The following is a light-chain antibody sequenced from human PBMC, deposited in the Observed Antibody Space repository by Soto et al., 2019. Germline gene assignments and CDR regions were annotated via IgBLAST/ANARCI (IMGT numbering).Light chain of an antibody. CDR3: QQRDSWPWT. V-gene: IGKV3-11*01. Sequence: EILLTQSPATLSLSPGERATLSCRASQSVRSSLAWYQQKPGQAPRLLIYDASNRATGIPGRFSGSGSGTDFTLTIGNLEPEDFAVYYCQQRDSWPWTFGQGAKVEIK. CDR1: QSVRSS. CDR2: DAS. J-gene: IGKJ1*01.